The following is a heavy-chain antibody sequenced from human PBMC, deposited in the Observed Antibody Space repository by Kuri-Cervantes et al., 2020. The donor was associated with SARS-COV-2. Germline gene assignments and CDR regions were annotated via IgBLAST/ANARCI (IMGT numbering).Heavy chain of an antibody. J-gene: IGHJ3*02. CDR3: ARDEDSGSYYPDAFDI. D-gene: IGHD1-26*01. CDR2: ISYDGSNK. CDR1: GFTFSSYS. Sequence: GESLKISCAASGFTFSSYSMNWVRQAPGKGLEWVAVISYDGSNKYYADSVKGRFTISRDNSKNTLYLQMNSLRAEDTAVYYCARDEDSGSYYPDAFDIWGQGTMVTVSS. V-gene: IGHV3-30*03.